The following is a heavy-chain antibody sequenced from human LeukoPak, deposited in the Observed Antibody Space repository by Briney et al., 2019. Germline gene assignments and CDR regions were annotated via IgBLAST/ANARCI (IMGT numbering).Heavy chain of an antibody. CDR3: ARGLQAQTVFDY. CDR2: IYYSGGT. D-gene: IGHD4-17*01. Sequence: SETLSLTCTVSGGSISSGGYSWSWIRQPPGKGLEWIGYIYYSGGTYYNPSLKSRVTISVDTSKNQFSLKLSSVTAADTAVYYCARGLQAQTVFDYWGQGTLVTVSS. CDR1: GGSISSGGYS. J-gene: IGHJ4*02. V-gene: IGHV4-30-4*07.